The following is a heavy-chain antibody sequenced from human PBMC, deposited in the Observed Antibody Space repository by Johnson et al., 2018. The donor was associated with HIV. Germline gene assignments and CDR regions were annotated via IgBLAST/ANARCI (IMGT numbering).Heavy chain of an antibody. CDR3: ARESTNLYYVDI. D-gene: IGHD3-10*02. Sequence: VQLVESGGGLVQPGGSLRLSCAASGFTVSSNYMSWVRQAPGKGLEWVSVLFSGGTTYYADSVKGRFTISRDNSKNTLYLQMNSLRAEDTAVYYCARESTNLYYVDIWGQGTMVSVSS. CDR1: GFTVSSNY. J-gene: IGHJ3*02. V-gene: IGHV3-66*01. CDR2: LFSGGTT.